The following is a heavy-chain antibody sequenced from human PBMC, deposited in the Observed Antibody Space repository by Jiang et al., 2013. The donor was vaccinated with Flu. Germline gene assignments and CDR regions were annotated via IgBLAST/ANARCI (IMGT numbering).Heavy chain of an antibody. J-gene: IGHJ5*02. CDR3: ARHLSIAAAAYNWFDP. CDR2: IYYSGST. D-gene: IGHD6-13*01. Sequence: GLVKPSETLSLTCTVSGGSISSSSYYWGWIRQPPGKGLEWIGSIYYSGSTYYNPSLKSRVTISVDTSKNQFSLKLSSVTAADTAVYYCARHLSIAAAAYNWFDPWGQGTLVTVSS. V-gene: IGHV4-39*01. CDR1: GGSISSSSYY.